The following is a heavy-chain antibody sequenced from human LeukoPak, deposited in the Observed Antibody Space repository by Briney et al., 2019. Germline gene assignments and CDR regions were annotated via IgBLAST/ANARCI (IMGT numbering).Heavy chain of an antibody. J-gene: IGHJ6*02. V-gene: IGHV4-31*03. Sequence: PSETLSLTCTVSGGSISSGGYYWSWIRQHPGKGLEWIGYIYYSGSTYYNPSLKSRVTISVDTSKNQFSLKLSSVTAADTAVYYCARYPRRTVIPYYYGMDVWGQGTTVTVSS. CDR2: IYYSGST. CDR3: ARYPRRTVIPYYYGMDV. D-gene: IGHD2-21*01. CDR1: GGSISSGGYY.